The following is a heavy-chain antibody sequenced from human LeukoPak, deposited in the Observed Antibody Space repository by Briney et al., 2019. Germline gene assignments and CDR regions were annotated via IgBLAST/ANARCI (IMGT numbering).Heavy chain of an antibody. V-gene: IGHV1-18*01. D-gene: IGHD6-13*01. CDR3: AREYEPSSRWWGFDS. CDR2: ISAYNGNT. CDR1: GYTFTSYG. Sequence: ASVKVSCKASGYTFTSYGISWVRQAPGQGLEWMGWISAYNGNTNYAQKLQGRVTMTRDISTSTVYMDLSSLRAEDTAVYYCAREYEPSSRWWGFDSWGQGTLVTVSS. J-gene: IGHJ4*02.